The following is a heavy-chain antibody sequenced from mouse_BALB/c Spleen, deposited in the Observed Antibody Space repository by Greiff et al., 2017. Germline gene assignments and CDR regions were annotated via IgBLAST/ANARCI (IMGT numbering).Heavy chain of an antibody. CDR2: IWSGGST. Sequence: VHLVESGPGLVQPSQSLSITCTVSGFSLTSYGVHWVRQSPGKGLEWLGVIWSGGSTDYNAAFISRLSISKDNSKSQVFFKMNSLQANDTAIYYCARNRDPGLRLPSYFDYWGQGTTLTVSS. V-gene: IGHV2-2*02. D-gene: IGHD1-2*01. CDR1: GFSLTSYG. J-gene: IGHJ2*01. CDR3: ARNRDPGLRLPSYFDY.